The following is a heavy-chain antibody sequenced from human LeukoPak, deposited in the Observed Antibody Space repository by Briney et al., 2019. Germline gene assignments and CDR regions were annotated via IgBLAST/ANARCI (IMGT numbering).Heavy chain of an antibody. V-gene: IGHV4-4*07. Sequence: PSETLSLTCTVSGGSISSYYWSWIRQPAGKGLEWIGRIYTSGSTNYNPSLKSRVTMSVDTSKNQFSLKLSSVTAADTAVYYCARVITYYYDSSGYQGPGYFSDYWGQGTLVTVSS. J-gene: IGHJ4*02. CDR1: GGSISSYY. CDR3: ARVITYYYDSSGYQGPGYFSDY. D-gene: IGHD3-22*01. CDR2: IYTSGST.